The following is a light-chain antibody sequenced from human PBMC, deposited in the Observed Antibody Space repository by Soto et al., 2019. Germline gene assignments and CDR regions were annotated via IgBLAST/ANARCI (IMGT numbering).Light chain of an antibody. CDR2: KAS. J-gene: IGKJ2*02. CDR3: QQYNCAPWT. V-gene: IGKV1-5*03. CDR1: QSISTW. Sequence: DIQLTQSPSTLSASVGDRVTITCRASQSISTWLAWYQQKPVKAPKLLIYKASSLESVVPSWCSGSGSGTEFMLTITRVQPDDFASFRCQQYNCAPWTFGQGTKLEIK.